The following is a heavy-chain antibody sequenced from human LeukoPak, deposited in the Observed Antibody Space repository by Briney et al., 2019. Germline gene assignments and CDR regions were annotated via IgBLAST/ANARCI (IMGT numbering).Heavy chain of an antibody. CDR3: ARQTGSGLFILP. V-gene: IGHV4-38-2*02. Sequence: SETLSLTCTVSGYSISSGYYWGWIRQPPGKGREWIGSIYHSGSTYYNPSLKSRVTISVDTSKNQFSLKLSSVTAADTAVYYCARQTGSGLFILPGGQGTLVTVSS. CDR2: IYHSGST. CDR1: GYSISSGYY. J-gene: IGHJ4*02. D-gene: IGHD3/OR15-3a*01.